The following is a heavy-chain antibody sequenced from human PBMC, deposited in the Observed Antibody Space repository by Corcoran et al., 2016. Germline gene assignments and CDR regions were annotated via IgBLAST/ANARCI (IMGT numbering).Heavy chain of an antibody. Sequence: EVQLVESEGGLVQPGRSLRLSCTASGFTFGDYAMSWFRQAPGKGLEWVGFIRSKAYGGTTEYAASVKGRLTISRDDSKSIAYLQMNSLKTEDTAVYYCTRELISPPRLPRYYYYGMDVWGQGTTVTVSS. CDR1: GFTFGDYA. D-gene: IGHD4-17*01. V-gene: IGHV3-49*03. CDR3: TRELISPPRLPRYYYYGMDV. J-gene: IGHJ6*02. CDR2: IRSKAYGGTT.